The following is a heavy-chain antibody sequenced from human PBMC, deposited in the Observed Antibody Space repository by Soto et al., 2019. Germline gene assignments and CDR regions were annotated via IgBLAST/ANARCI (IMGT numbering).Heavy chain of an antibody. CDR1: GDSVSSNSAG. CDR2: TYYKSKWYY. Sequence: SQTLSLTCDISGDSVSSNSAGWNWIRQTPSRGLEWLGRTYYKSKWYYTYAASVKSRITVSPDTSKNQFSLQLTSVTPEDTAVYYCARGSWDDVSGHYYMDVWTKGPRSPSP. J-gene: IGHJ6*03. V-gene: IGHV6-1*01. D-gene: IGHD1-1*01. CDR3: ARGSWDDVSGHYYMDV.